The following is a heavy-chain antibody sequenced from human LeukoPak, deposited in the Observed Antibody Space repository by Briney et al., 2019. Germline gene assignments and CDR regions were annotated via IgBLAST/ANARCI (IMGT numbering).Heavy chain of an antibody. V-gene: IGHV1-24*01. CDR3: ATRLCSGSWYFCGSFDY. CDR1: GYTLTELS. CDR2: FDPEDGET. J-gene: IGHJ4*02. D-gene: IGHD6-13*01. Sequence: ASVKVSCKVSGYTLTELSMHWVRQAPGKGLEWMGGFDPEDGETIYAQKFQGRVTMTEDTSTDTAYMELSSLRSEDTAVYYCATRLCSGSWYFCGSFDYWGQGTLVTVSS.